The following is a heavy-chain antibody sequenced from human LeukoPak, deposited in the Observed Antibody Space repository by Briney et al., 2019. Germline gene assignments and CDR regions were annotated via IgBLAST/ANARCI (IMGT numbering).Heavy chain of an antibody. CDR1: GGSISSSSYY. J-gene: IGHJ4*02. D-gene: IGHD3-10*01. V-gene: IGHV4-39*07. CDR3: VRVRSKGGMVRGVPSSSHFDY. CDR2: IYYSGST. Sequence: SETLSLTCTVSGGSISSSSYYWGWIRQPPGKGLEWIGSIYYSGSTYYNPSLKSRVTISVDTSKNQFSLKLSSVTAADTAVYYCVRVRSKGGMVRGVPSSSHFDYWGQGTLVTVSS.